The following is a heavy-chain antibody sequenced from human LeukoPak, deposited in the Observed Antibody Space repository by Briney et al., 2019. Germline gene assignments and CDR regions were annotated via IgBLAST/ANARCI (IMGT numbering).Heavy chain of an antibody. Sequence: PSETLSLTCTVPGGSISSGSYYWSWTRQPAGKGLEWIGRIYTSGSTNYNPSLKSRVTISVDTSKNQFSLKLSSVTAADTAVYYCARETYYYDSSGYFPYYYYYYMDVWGKGTTVTVSS. D-gene: IGHD3-22*01. J-gene: IGHJ6*03. CDR1: GGSISSGSYY. CDR2: IYTSGST. V-gene: IGHV4-61*02. CDR3: ARETYYYDSSGYFPYYYYYYMDV.